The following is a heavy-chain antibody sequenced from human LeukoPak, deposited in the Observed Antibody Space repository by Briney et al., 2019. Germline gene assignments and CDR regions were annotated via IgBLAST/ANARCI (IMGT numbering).Heavy chain of an antibody. V-gene: IGHV4-34*01. J-gene: IGHJ4*02. Sequence: SETLSLTXAVYGGSFSGYYWSWIRQPPGKGLEWIGEINHSGSTNYNPPLKSRVTISVDTSKNQFSLKLSSVTAADTAVYYCARVVVVPAAKGAPDYWGQGTLVTVSS. CDR2: INHSGST. D-gene: IGHD2-2*01. CDR1: GGSFSGYY. CDR3: ARVVVVPAAKGAPDY.